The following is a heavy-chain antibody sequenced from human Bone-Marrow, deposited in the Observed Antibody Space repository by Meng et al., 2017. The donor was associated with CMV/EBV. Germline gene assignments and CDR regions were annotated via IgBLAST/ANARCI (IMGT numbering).Heavy chain of an antibody. V-gene: IGHV3-74*03. D-gene: IGHD1-14*01. CDR1: GFTFSDYW. CDR2: INTDGTVT. J-gene: IGHJ5*01. Sequence: EVRWWESGGGVVQPGGSLRLSCADSGFTFSDYWMHWVRQAPGEGPVWVSRINTDGTVTSYAESVRGRFTISRDNSKNTLYLQMYDLRAGDSGVYYCVRDLVGNRDSWGHGTLVTVSS. CDR3: VRDLVGNRDS.